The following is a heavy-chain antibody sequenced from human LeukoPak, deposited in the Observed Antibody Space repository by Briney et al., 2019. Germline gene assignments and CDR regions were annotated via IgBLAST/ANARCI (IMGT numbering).Heavy chain of an antibody. J-gene: IGHJ4*02. D-gene: IGHD1-1*01. V-gene: IGHV1-46*01. CDR1: GYTFTSYY. CDR3: ARDFYQYKFDY. Sequence: ASVKVSCKASGYTFTSYYMHWVRQAPGQGLEWMGIINPSGGSTSYAQKFQGRVTMTRDMSTSTVYMELSSLRSEDTAVYYCARDFYQYKFDYWGQGTLVTVSS. CDR2: INPSGGST.